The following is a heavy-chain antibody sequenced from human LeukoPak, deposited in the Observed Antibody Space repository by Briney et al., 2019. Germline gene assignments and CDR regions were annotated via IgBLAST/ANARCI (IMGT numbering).Heavy chain of an antibody. CDR1: GFIVSNNY. CDR2: IYSGGST. V-gene: IGHV3-53*01. D-gene: IGHD2-15*01. Sequence: GGSLRLSCVASGFIVSNNYMSWVRQAPGKGLEWVSVIYSGGSTYYADSVKGRFTISRDNSKNTVYLQMNSLRAEDTAVYYCARGYCSGGSCYSLDYWGQGTLVTVSS. CDR3: ARGYCSGGSCYSLDY. J-gene: IGHJ4*02.